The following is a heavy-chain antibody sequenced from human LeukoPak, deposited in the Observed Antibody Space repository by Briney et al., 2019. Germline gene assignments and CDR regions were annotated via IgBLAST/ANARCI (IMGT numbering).Heavy chain of an antibody. V-gene: IGHV1-46*01. Sequence: ASVKVSCKASGYTFTSYYMHWVRQAPGQGLEWMGIINPSGGSTSYAQKFQGRVTMTRDTSTSTVYMELCSLRSEDTAVYYCARSGAGPSSSWGVNWFDPWGQGTLVTVSS. CDR1: GYTFTSYY. CDR3: ARSGAGPSSSWGVNWFDP. CDR2: INPSGGST. J-gene: IGHJ5*02. D-gene: IGHD6-13*01.